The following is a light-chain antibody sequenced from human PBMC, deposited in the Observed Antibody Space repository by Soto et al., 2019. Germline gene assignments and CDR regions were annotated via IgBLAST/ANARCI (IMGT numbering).Light chain of an antibody. J-gene: IGLJ3*02. CDR1: SGSVSTSYY. Sequence: QTVVTQEPSFSVSPGRTVTLTCGLSSGSVSTSYYPSWYQQNPGQAPRTLIYSTNTRSSGVPDRFSGSILGNKAALTITGAQADDESDYYCVLYMGSGFWVFGGGTKLTVL. CDR2: STN. V-gene: IGLV8-61*01. CDR3: VLYMGSGFWV.